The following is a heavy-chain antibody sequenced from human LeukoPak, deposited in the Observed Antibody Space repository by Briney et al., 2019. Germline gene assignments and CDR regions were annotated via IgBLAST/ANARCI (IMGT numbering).Heavy chain of an antibody. D-gene: IGHD5-12*01. CDR3: WHSGYESGLDY. V-gene: IGHV4-4*02. CDR1: GGSISSSNW. Sequence: SETLSLTCAVSGGSISSSNWWSWVRQPPGKGLEWIGEIYHSGSTNYNPSLKSRVTISVDKSKNQFSLKLNSVTAADTAVYYCWHSGYESGLDYWGQGTLVTVSS. CDR2: IYHSGST. J-gene: IGHJ4*02.